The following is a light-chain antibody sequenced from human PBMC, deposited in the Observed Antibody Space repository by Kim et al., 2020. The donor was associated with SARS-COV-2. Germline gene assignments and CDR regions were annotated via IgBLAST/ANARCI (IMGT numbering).Light chain of an antibody. V-gene: IGLV2-14*03. CDR2: DVN. CDR3: SSFTTRSTLV. CDR1: SRNIGSYNY. Sequence: GRSISISCTGTSRNIGSYNYVSWHQQHPGKAPKLVIYDVNKRPSGISSRFSGSKSGSTASLTISGLQAEDEADYYCSSFTTRSTLVFGGGTKVTVL. J-gene: IGLJ3*02.